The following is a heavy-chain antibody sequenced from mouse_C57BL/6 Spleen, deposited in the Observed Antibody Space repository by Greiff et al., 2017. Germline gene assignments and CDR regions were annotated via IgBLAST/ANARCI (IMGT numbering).Heavy chain of an antibody. CDR1: GYTFTSYW. V-gene: IGHV1-69*01. J-gene: IGHJ3*01. Sequence: VQLQQPGAELVMPGASVKLSCKASGYTFTSYWMHWVKQRPGQGLEWIGEIDPSDSYTNYNQKFKGKSTLTVDKSSSTAYMQLSSLTSEDSAVYYCARWSYGREAWFAYGGQGALVTVSA. CDR3: ARWSYGREAWFAY. D-gene: IGHD1-1*01. CDR2: IDPSDSYT.